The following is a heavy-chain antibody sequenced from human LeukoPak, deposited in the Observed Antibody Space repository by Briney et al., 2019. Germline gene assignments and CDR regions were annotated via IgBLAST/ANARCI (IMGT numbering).Heavy chain of an antibody. CDR2: ISSGSNTI. D-gene: IGHD2-2*01. Sequence: PGGSLRLSCAASGFTFSRYNMNWVRQAPGKGLEWVSFISSGSNTIYYADSVQGRFTISRDNAKNSLYLQMNSLRAEDTAVYYCARGFYSTTWENNWFDPWGQGTLVTVSS. J-gene: IGHJ5*02. V-gene: IGHV3-48*01. CDR3: ARGFYSTTWENNWFDP. CDR1: GFTFSRYN.